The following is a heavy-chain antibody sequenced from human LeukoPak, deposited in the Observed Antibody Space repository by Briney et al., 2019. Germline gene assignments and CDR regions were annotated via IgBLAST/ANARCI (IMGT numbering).Heavy chain of an antibody. Sequence: PGGSLRLSCAASGFTFSSYWMSWVRQAPGKGLEWVANIKQDGSEKYYVDSVKGRFTISRDNAKNSLYLQMNSLRAEDTAVYYCARDLGGYYDFWSGYSGPDDYWGQGTLVTVSS. CDR1: GFTFSSYW. V-gene: IGHV3-7*01. CDR2: IKQDGSEK. D-gene: IGHD3-3*01. CDR3: ARDLGGYYDFWSGYSGPDDY. J-gene: IGHJ4*02.